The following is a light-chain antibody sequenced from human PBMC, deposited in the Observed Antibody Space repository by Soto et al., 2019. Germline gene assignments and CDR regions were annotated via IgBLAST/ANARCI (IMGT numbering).Light chain of an antibody. V-gene: IGKV3-11*01. CDR3: QQRGDWPPIT. CDR2: NAS. CDR1: QSVSTF. Sequence: EIVLTQSPATLSLSPGEGAIPXWRASQSVSTFLAWFQQKPGQPPRLLIYNASNRTTGIPARFSGSGSGTDFTLTISSLEPEDFAVYYCQQRGDWPPITFGQGTRLEIK. J-gene: IGKJ5*01.